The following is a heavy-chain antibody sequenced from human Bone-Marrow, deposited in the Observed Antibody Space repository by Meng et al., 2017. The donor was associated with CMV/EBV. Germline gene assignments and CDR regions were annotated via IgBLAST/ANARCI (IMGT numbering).Heavy chain of an antibody. CDR2: IKPNSGNT. CDR1: GYFFSGHF. CDR3: AGVRGFGELYRSTFGY. D-gene: IGHD3-10*01. J-gene: IGHJ4*02. V-gene: IGHV1-2*02. Sequence: ASVKVSCNASGYFFSGHFMHWLRQAPGKGREWMGWIKPNSGNTNYAQKFQGRVTMTSETSISTAYMELCRLRSDDTAVYYCAGVRGFGELYRSTFGYWGQGTLVTVSS.